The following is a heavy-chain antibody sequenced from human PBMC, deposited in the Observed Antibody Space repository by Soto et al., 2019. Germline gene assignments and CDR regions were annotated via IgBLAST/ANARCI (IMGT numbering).Heavy chain of an antibody. V-gene: IGHV3-30-3*01. Sequence: QVQLVESGGGVVQPGRSLRLSCAASGFTFSSYAMHWVRQAPGKGLEWVAVISYDGSNKYYADSVKGRFTIARDNSNNSLDLQMNSLRAEDTAVYYCAREAGIQQAWLRSYYYYYGMDVWGQGTTVTVSS. CDR3: AREAGIQQAWLRSYYYYYGMDV. D-gene: IGHD5-12*01. CDR1: GFTFSSYA. J-gene: IGHJ6*02. CDR2: ISYDGSNK.